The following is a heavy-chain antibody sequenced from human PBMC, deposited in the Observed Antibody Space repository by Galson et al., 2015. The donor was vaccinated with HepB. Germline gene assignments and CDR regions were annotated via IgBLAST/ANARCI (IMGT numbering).Heavy chain of an antibody. CDR1: GFTFSSYS. D-gene: IGHD3-10*01. CDR2: ISSSSSYI. J-gene: IGHJ2*01. CDR3: ARGPNDVLLWFGEFRDYWYFDL. V-gene: IGHV3-21*01. Sequence: SLRLSCAASGFTFSSYSMNWVRQAPGKGLEWVSSISSSSSYIYYADSVKGRFTISRDNAKNSLYLQMNSLRAEDTAVYYCARGPNDVLLWFGEFRDYWYFDLWGRGTLVTVSS.